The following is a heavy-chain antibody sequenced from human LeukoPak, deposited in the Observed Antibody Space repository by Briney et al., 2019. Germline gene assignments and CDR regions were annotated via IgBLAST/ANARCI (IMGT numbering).Heavy chain of an antibody. CDR1: GFTFSSYW. D-gene: IGHD3-22*01. CDR3: ARYYYDSSTLGAFDI. CDR2: INIDGTTT. J-gene: IGHJ3*02. Sequence: GGSLRLSCAASGFTFSSYWMHWVRQAPGKGLVWVSRINIDGTTTNYADSVKGRFTISRDNSKNTLYLQMNSLRAEDTAVYYCARYYYDSSTLGAFDIWGQGTMVTVSS. V-gene: IGHV3-74*01.